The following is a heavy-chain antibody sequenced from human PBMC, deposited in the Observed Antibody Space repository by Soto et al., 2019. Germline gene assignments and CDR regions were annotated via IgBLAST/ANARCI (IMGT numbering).Heavy chain of an antibody. CDR3: TAGKLYPSLDFVY. D-gene: IGHD2-8*01. J-gene: IGHJ4*02. CDR1: GFTFGDYA. V-gene: IGHV3-49*04. Sequence: EVQLVESGGGLVQPGRSLRLSCTASGFTFGDYAMSWVRQAPGKGLEWVGFIRSKAYGGTTEYAASVKGRFTISRDDSQSIAYLQMNSLKTEDTAVYYCTAGKLYPSLDFVYLGQGTLVTVSS. CDR2: IRSKAYGGTT.